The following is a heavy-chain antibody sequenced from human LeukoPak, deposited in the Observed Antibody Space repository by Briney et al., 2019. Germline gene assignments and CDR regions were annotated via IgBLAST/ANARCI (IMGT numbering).Heavy chain of an antibody. Sequence: GGSLRLSCAASGFTFDDYAMTWVRQTPGKGLEWVSGINWNGGTTSYADSLKGRFTISRDNAKNSLYLQMNSLRAEDTALYYFARGHKIRLGTPIVHSSGWYMFDYWGQGTLVTVSS. D-gene: IGHD6-19*01. J-gene: IGHJ4*02. CDR1: GFTFDDYA. CDR2: INWNGGTT. CDR3: ARGHKIRLGTPIVHSSGWYMFDY. V-gene: IGHV3-20*04.